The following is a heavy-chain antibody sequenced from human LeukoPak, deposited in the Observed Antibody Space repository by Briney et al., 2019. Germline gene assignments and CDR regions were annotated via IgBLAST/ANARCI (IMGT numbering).Heavy chain of an antibody. J-gene: IGHJ6*02. Sequence: GESLKISCKGSGYSFTSYWIGWVRQLPGQGLGWMGIIYPGDSDTRYSPSFQGQVTISADKSISTAYLQWSSLKASDTAMYYCARRHLDGPYGMDVWGQGTTVTVSS. V-gene: IGHV5-51*01. CDR2: IYPGDSDT. CDR3: ARRHLDGPYGMDV. D-gene: IGHD5-24*01. CDR1: GYSFTSYW.